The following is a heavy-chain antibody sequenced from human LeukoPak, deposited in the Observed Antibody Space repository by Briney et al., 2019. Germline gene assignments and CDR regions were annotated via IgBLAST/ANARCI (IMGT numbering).Heavy chain of an antibody. CDR1: GFTLSSYG. V-gene: IGHV3-33*01. D-gene: IGHD1-26*01. Sequence: GRSLRLSCAASGFTLSSYGMHWVRQAPGKGLEWVAVIWYDGSNKYYADSVKGRFTISRDNSKNTLYLQMNSLRAEDTAVYYCARDQISEWELRYWGQGTLVTVSS. CDR3: ARDQISEWELRY. CDR2: IWYDGSNK. J-gene: IGHJ4*02.